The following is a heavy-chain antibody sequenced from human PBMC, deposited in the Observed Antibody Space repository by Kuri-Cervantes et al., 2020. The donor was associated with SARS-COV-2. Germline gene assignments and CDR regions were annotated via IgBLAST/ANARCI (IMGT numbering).Heavy chain of an antibody. V-gene: IGHV3-74*01. D-gene: IGHD3-3*01. CDR1: GFTFSSYE. CDR2: INSDGSST. Sequence: GESLKISCAASGFTFSSYEMNWVRQAPGKGLVWVSRINSDGSSTSYADSVKGRFTISRDNAKNTLYLQMNSLRAEDTAVYYCVRDRYDFWSGLGYYYYGMDVWGQGTTVTVSS. CDR3: VRDRYDFWSGLGYYYYGMDV. J-gene: IGHJ6*02.